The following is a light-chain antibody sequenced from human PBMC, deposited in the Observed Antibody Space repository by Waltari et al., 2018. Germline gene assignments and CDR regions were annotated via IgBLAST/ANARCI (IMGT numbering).Light chain of an antibody. CDR1: RNDIGTYNV. CDR2: EVT. J-gene: IGLJ2*01. V-gene: IGLV2-18*02. Sequence: QSALTQPPSVSGSPGQSVTISCTGTRNDIGTYNVFSWYQQPPGTAPQLLMYEVTNRPSGVPDRVSGSKSGNTAFLTISGLQAEDEADYYCSSYTTTNTFVIFGGGTKLTVL. CDR3: SSYTTTNTFVI.